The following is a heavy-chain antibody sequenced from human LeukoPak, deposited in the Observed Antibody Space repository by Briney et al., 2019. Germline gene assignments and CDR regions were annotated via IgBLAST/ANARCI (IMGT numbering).Heavy chain of an antibody. CDR2: ISSSRTI. J-gene: IGHJ3*02. Sequence: GGSLRLSCAASGFTFSTFSMNWVRQAPGKGLEWVSHISSSRTIHYADSVKGRFTISRDNAKNSLYLQMNSLRDEDTAVYYCAREYGALDIWGQGTMVTVSS. V-gene: IGHV3-48*02. CDR3: AREYGALDI. D-gene: IGHD4-17*01. CDR1: GFTFSTFS.